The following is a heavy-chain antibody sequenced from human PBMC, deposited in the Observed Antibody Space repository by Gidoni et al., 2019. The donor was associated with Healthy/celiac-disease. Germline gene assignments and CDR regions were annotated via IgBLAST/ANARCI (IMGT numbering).Heavy chain of an antibody. CDR1: GGTFSSYA. J-gene: IGHJ3*02. Sequence: QVQLVQSGAEVKTPVSSVKVSCKASGGTFSSYALSWVRQAPGQGLEWRGGIIPIFGTANYAQKCQGRVTITADKSTSTAYMELSSLRSEDTAVYYCARTEYDAFDIWGQGTMVTVSS. CDR3: ARTEYDAFDI. D-gene: IGHD6-6*01. CDR2: IIPIFGTA. V-gene: IGHV1-69*06.